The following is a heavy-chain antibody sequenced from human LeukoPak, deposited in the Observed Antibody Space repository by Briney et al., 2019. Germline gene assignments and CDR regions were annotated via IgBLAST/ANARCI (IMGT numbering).Heavy chain of an antibody. J-gene: IGHJ6*03. CDR3: ARHVFTMVRGVMRYYYYMDV. Sequence: GESLKISCRGSGYSFTSYWIGWVRQMPGKGLEWMGIIYPGDSDTRYSPSFQGQVTISADKSISTAYLQWSSLKASDTAMYYCARHVFTMVRGVMRYYYYMDVWGKGTTVTVSS. CDR2: IYPGDSDT. D-gene: IGHD3-10*01. CDR1: GYSFTSYW. V-gene: IGHV5-51*01.